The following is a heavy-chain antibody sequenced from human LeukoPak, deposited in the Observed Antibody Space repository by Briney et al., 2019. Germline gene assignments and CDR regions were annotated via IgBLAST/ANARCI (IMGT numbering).Heavy chain of an antibody. Sequence: PGGSLRLSCVASGFTFEDYATHWVRQAPGKGLEWVSGISWNSGSIGYADSVKGRFTISRDNAKNSLYVQMNSLRAEDMALYYCAKGGSYYELDYWGQGTLVTVSS. CDR3: AKGGSYYELDY. J-gene: IGHJ4*02. CDR2: ISWNSGSI. V-gene: IGHV3-9*03. CDR1: GFTFEDYA. D-gene: IGHD1-26*01.